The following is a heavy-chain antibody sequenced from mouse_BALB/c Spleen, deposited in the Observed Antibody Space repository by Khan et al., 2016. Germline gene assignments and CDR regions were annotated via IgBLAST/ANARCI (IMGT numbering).Heavy chain of an antibody. J-gene: IGHJ3*01. CDR2: INTNTGEP. D-gene: IGHD1-1*01. Sequence: QIQLVQSGPELKKPGETVKISCKASGYTFTNYGMNWVKQAPGKGLKWMGWINTNTGEPTYAEEFKGRFAFSLETSASTADLQINNLKNEDTATYFCAEDYYGSNWFAYWSQGTLVTVSA. V-gene: IGHV9-3*02. CDR1: GYTFTNYG. CDR3: AEDYYGSNWFAY.